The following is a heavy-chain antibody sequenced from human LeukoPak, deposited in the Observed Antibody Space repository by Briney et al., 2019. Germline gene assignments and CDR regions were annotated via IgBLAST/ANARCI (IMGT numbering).Heavy chain of an antibody. D-gene: IGHD3-22*01. CDR1: GFTFSSYS. CDR2: ISSSSSTI. V-gene: IGHV3-48*02. CDR3: ARAVEHSALYDSSATYFDY. Sequence: GGSLRLSCAASGFTFSSYSMNWVRQAPGKGLEWVSYISSSSSTIYYADSVKGRFTIPRDNAKNSLYPQMNSLRDEDTAVYYCARAVEHSALYDSSATYFDYWGQGTLVTVSS. J-gene: IGHJ4*02.